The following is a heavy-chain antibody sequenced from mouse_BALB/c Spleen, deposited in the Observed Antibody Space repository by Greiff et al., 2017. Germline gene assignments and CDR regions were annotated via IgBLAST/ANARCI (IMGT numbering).Heavy chain of an antibody. CDR2: INPSNGGT. CDR1: GYTFTSYY. V-gene: IGHV1S81*02. CDR3: TRNYGNWFAY. J-gene: IGHJ3*01. D-gene: IGHD2-1*01. Sequence: VKLMESGAELVKPGASVKLSCKASGYTFTSYYMYWVKQRPGQGLEWIGEINPSNGGTNFNEKFKSKATLTVDKSSSTAYMQLSSLTSEDSAVYYCTRNYGNWFAYWGQGTLVTVSA.